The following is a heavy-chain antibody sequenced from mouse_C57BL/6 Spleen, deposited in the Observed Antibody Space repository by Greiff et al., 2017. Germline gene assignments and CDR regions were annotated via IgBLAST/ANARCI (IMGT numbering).Heavy chain of an antibody. J-gene: IGHJ3*01. Sequence: EVKLMESGPGMVKPSQSLSLTCTVTGYSITSGYDWHWIRHFPGNKLEWMGYISYSGSTNYNPSLKSRISITHDTSKNHFFLKLNSVTTEDTATYYCAGNYYGSSYPAYWGQGTLVTVSA. V-gene: IGHV3-1*01. D-gene: IGHD1-1*01. CDR1: GYSITSGYD. CDR3: AGNYYGSSYPAY. CDR2: ISYSGST.